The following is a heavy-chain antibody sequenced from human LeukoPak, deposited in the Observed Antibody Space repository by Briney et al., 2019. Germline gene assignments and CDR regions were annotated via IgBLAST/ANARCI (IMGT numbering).Heavy chain of an antibody. Sequence: GGSLRLSCVASGFPFSSYWMSWVRQAPGKGLEWVANIKQDGSEKYYVDSVKGRFTISRDNAKNSLYLQMNSLRAEDTAVYYCARRYFDYWGQGTLVTVSS. CDR3: ARRYFDY. J-gene: IGHJ4*02. CDR2: IKQDGSEK. CDR1: GFPFSSYW. V-gene: IGHV3-7*03.